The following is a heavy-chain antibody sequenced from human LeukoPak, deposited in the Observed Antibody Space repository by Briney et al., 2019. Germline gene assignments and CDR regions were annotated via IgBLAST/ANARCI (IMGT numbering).Heavy chain of an antibody. V-gene: IGHV4-59*08. J-gene: IGHJ4*02. CDR2: IYYSGST. CDR3: ARHSARNWNDSPDYFDY. Sequence: SETLSLTCTVSGGSISSYYWSWIRQPPGKGLEWIGYIYYSGSTNYNPSLKSRVTISVDTSKNQFSLKLSSVTAADTAVYYCARHSARNWNDSPDYFDYWGQGTLVTVSS. D-gene: IGHD1-1*01. CDR1: GGSISSYY.